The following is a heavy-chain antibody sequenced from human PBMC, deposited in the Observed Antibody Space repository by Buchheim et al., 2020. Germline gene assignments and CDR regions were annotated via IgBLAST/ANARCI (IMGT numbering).Heavy chain of an antibody. Sequence: EVQLVESGGGLVKPGGSLRLTCEASGFTFSSYRINWVRQAPGKGLEWVSSISSTGTYIYYSDSVKGRFTISRDNAKKSLFLQMNSLTAEDTAVYYCARDIGGTSYLDYWGHGTL. D-gene: IGHD1-1*01. V-gene: IGHV3-21*01. CDR3: ARDIGGTSYLDY. J-gene: IGHJ4*01. CDR2: ISSTGTYI. CDR1: GFTFSSYR.